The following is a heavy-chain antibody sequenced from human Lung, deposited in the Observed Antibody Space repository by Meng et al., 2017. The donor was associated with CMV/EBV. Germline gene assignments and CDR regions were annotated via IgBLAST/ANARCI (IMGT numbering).Heavy chain of an antibody. CDR2: INAYNGDT. Sequence: QAQLVQVGGEVKKAGAAVKVSCKASGYTFTNYGITWVRQAPGQGLEWMGWINAYNGDTNYAQTLQGRVTMTTDTSTSTAYMELRSLRSDDTAVYYCARVEVGITSGDYWGQGTLVTVSS. V-gene: IGHV1-18*01. CDR1: GYTFTNYG. D-gene: IGHD1-26*01. J-gene: IGHJ4*02. CDR3: ARVEVGITSGDY.